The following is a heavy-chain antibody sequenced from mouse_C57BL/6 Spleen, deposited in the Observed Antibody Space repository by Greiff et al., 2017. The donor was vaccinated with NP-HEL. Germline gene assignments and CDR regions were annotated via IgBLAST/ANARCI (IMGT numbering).Heavy chain of an antibody. J-gene: IGHJ3*01. V-gene: IGHV5-17*01. D-gene: IGHD2-4*01. CDR1: GFTFSDYG. Sequence: EVKLVESGGGLVKPGGSLKLSCAASGFTFSDYGMHWVRQAPEKGLEWVAYISSGSSTIYYADTVKGRFTISRDNAKNTLFLQMTSLRSEDTAMYYCAPAYYDYDEVAYWGQGTLVTVSA. CDR3: APAYYDYDEVAY. CDR2: ISSGSSTI.